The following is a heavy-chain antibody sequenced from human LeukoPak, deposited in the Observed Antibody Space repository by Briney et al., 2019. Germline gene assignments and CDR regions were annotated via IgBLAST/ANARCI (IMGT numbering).Heavy chain of an antibody. Sequence: GGSLRLSCAASGYTFNTYTMNWVRQAPGKGLEWVSAISGSGGSTYYADSVKGRFTISRDNSKNTLYLQMNSLRAEDTAVYYCAKEAYYYDSSGYFVPPAFDIWGQGTMVTVSS. CDR1: GYTFNTYT. CDR2: ISGSGGST. J-gene: IGHJ3*02. CDR3: AKEAYYYDSSGYFVPPAFDI. D-gene: IGHD3-22*01. V-gene: IGHV3-23*01.